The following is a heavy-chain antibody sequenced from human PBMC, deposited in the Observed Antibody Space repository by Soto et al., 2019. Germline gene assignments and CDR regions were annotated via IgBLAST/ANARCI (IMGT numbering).Heavy chain of an antibody. V-gene: IGHV3-21*01. D-gene: IGHD3-3*01. CDR2: ISSSSSYI. CDR1: GFTFSSYS. J-gene: IGHJ3*02. CDR3: ARATITIFGVVTHAFDI. Sequence: GGSLRLSCAASGFTFSSYSMNWVRQAPGKGLEWVSSISSSSSYIYYADSVKGRFTISRDNAKNSLYLQMNSLRAEDTAVYYCARATITIFGVVTHAFDIWGQGTMVTVSS.